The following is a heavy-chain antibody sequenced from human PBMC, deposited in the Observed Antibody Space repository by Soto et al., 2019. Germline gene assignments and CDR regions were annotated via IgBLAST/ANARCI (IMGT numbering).Heavy chain of an antibody. CDR3: ARDRQYYHFWSGYQNEGPYGMDV. CDR1: GGSFSGYC. J-gene: IGHJ6*02. Sequence: QVQLQQWGAGLLKPSETLSLTCAVYGGSFSGYCWTWIRQAPGKGLEWIGEINHSGGTNYNSSLKSRVTISADTPKNQFSLILNSVTAADTAVYYCARDRQYYHFWSGYQNEGPYGMDVWGQGTTVTVSS. V-gene: IGHV4-34*02. CDR2: INHSGGT. D-gene: IGHD3-3*02.